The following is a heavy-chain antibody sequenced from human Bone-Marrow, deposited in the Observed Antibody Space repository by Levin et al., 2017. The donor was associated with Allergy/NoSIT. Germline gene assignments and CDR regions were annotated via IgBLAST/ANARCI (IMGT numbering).Heavy chain of an antibody. J-gene: IGHJ4*02. V-gene: IGHV5-51*01. Sequence: GGSLRLSCKGSEYSFTSYWIGWVRQMPGKGLEWMGIIYPGDSDTRYSPSFQGQVTISADKSISTAYLQWSSLKASDTAMYYCARTLHYSSSWYYFDYWGQGTLVTVSS. CDR3: ARTLHYSSSWYYFDY. CDR2: IYPGDSDT. CDR1: EYSFTSYW. D-gene: IGHD6-13*01.